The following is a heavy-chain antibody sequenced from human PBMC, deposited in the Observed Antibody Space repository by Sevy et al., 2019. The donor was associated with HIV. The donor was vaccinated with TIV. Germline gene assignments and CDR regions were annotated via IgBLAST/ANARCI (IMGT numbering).Heavy chain of an antibody. Sequence: GGSLRLSCAASGFTFNTHAMNWVRQAPGKGLEWVSGISATGGGTYYTDSVKGRFTGSRDNSQNTLYLQMNSLRADDTAIYYCAKALNPALESMIEVIFRTLKGFDVWGQGTMVTVSS. CDR2: ISATGGGT. V-gene: IGHV3-23*01. CDR1: GFTFNTHA. CDR3: AKALNPALESMIEVIFRTLKGFDV. J-gene: IGHJ3*01. D-gene: IGHD3-22*01.